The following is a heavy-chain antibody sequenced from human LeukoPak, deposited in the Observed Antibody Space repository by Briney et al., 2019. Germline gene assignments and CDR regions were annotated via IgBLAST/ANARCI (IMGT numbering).Heavy chain of an antibody. CDR3: ARRMTRAFDI. D-gene: IGHD2-15*01. CDR2: IIPIFGTA. V-gene: IGHV1-69*13. CDR1: GYTFTGYY. J-gene: IGHJ3*02. Sequence: SVKVSCKASGYTFTGYYMHWVRQSPGQGLEWMGGIIPIFGTANYAQKFQGRVTITADESTSTAYMELSSLRSEDTAVYYCARRMTRAFDIWGQGTMVTVSS.